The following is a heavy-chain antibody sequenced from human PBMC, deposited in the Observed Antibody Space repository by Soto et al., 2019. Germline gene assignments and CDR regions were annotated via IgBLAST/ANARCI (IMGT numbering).Heavy chain of an antibody. CDR3: ARDLGYCSSTSCYVAAFDI. J-gene: IGHJ3*02. Sequence: VLLVESGGGLVKPGGSLRLSCAASGFTFSDYYMSWIRQAPGKGLECVSYISSSGNTIYYADSVKGRFTISRDNSKNSLYLQMNSLRAEDTAVYYCARDLGYCSSTSCYVAAFDIWGQGTMVTVSS. D-gene: IGHD2-2*01. V-gene: IGHV3-11*01. CDR2: ISSSGNTI. CDR1: GFTFSDYY.